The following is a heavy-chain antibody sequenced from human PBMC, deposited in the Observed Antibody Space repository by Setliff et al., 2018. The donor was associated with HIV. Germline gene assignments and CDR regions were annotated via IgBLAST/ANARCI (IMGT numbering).Heavy chain of an antibody. CDR2: IYYSGST. CDR1: GYSISSDYY. CDR3: ARHGLAGATVDY. Sequence: PSETLSLTCTVSGYSISSDYYWGWIRQPPGKGLEWIGNIYYSGSTYFTPSLKSRVTLSVDTSRNHFSLKLSSVTAADTAVYYCARHGLAGATVDYWGQGTLVTVSS. D-gene: IGHD1-26*01. V-gene: IGHV4-38-2*02. J-gene: IGHJ4*02.